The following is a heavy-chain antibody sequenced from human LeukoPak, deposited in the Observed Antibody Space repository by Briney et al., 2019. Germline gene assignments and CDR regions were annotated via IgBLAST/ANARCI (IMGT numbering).Heavy chain of an antibody. D-gene: IGHD4-23*01. Sequence: ASVTVSCKVSGYTLTELSMHWVRQAPGKGLEWMGGFDPEDGETIYAQKFQGRVTMTEDTSTDTAYMELSSLRSEDTAVYYCATDLDYGGNVNYWGQGTLVTVSS. CDR3: ATDLDYGGNVNY. J-gene: IGHJ4*02. CDR2: FDPEDGET. V-gene: IGHV1-24*01. CDR1: GYTLTELS.